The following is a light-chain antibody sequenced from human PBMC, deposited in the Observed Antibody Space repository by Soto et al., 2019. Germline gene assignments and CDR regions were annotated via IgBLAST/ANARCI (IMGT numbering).Light chain of an antibody. CDR1: QSVTSSH. CDR3: QQYGSSPLT. CDR2: GAS. Sequence: GLSQSPGTLSLSRGERATLSCRASQSVTSSHLAWYQQKPGQAPRLLIYGASSRATGIPDRFSGSGSGTDFTLTISRLEPEDFAVYYCQQYGSSPLTFGGGSMVDIK. V-gene: IGKV3-20*01. J-gene: IGKJ4*01.